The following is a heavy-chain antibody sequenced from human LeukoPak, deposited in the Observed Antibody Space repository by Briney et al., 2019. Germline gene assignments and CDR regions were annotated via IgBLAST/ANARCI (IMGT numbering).Heavy chain of an antibody. V-gene: IGHV4-34*01. CDR3: ARGYSSRWFNSHYFDF. CDR1: GGSFNDYY. Sequence: SETLSLTCAVYGGSFNDYYWSWIRPPPGKGLEWIGEINHSGSTNYNPSLKSRVIISVDTSKNQFSLKLSSVTAADTAVYYCARGYSSRWFNSHYFDFWGQGTLVTVSS. CDR2: INHSGST. J-gene: IGHJ4*02. D-gene: IGHD6-13*01.